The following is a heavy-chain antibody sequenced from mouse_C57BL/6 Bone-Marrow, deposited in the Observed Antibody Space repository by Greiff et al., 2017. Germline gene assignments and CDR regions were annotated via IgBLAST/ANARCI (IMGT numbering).Heavy chain of an antibody. V-gene: IGHV1-55*01. CDR2: IYPGSGGT. Sequence: VQLQQSGAELVKPGASVKMSCKASGYTFTSDCITWVKQRPGQGLEWIGDIYPGSGGTNYNEKFKSKATLTVDTSSSTAHLQLSSLTSEDSAVYDCTLFYSVISFAYWCRGTLVTVSA. CDR3: TLFYSVISFAY. J-gene: IGHJ3*01. CDR1: GYTFTSDC. D-gene: IGHD2-1*01.